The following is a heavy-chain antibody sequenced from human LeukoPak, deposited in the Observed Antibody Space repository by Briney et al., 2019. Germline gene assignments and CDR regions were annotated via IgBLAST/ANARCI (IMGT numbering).Heavy chain of an antibody. Sequence: GASVKVSCKASSYTFTRYGISWVRQAPGQRLEWMGWISGSNGNTNYAQKLQGRVTMTTDTSTSTAYMELRSLRSDDTAVYYCARDGLDGDYVNWFDPWGQGTLVTVSS. D-gene: IGHD4-17*01. V-gene: IGHV1-18*01. CDR3: ARDGLDGDYVNWFDP. J-gene: IGHJ5*02. CDR1: SYTFTRYG. CDR2: ISGSNGNT.